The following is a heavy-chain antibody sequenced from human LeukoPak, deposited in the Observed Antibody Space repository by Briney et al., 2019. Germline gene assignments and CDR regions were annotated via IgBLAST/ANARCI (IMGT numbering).Heavy chain of an antibody. Sequence: GGSLRLSCAASGFTFSSYEMNWVRQAPGKGLEWVSYISSSGSTIYYADSVKGRFTISRDNAKNSLYLQMNSLRAEDTAVYYCARARHSGGNLFDYWGQGTLVTVSS. D-gene: IGHD2-15*01. V-gene: IGHV3-48*03. J-gene: IGHJ4*02. CDR2: ISSSGSTI. CDR1: GFTFSSYE. CDR3: ARARHSGGNLFDY.